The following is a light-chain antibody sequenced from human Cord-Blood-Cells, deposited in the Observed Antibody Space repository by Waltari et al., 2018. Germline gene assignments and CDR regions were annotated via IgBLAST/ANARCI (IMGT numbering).Light chain of an antibody. CDR2: AAS. CDR3: QQSYSTPGFT. V-gene: IGKV1-39*01. Sequence: DIQMTQSPSSLSASVGDRVTITCRASQSIIRYLKWYQQKPGKAPKLLIYAASSLQSGVPSRFSGSGSGTDFTLSISSLQPEDFATYYCQQSYSTPGFTFGPGTKVDIK. CDR1: QSIIRY. J-gene: IGKJ3*01.